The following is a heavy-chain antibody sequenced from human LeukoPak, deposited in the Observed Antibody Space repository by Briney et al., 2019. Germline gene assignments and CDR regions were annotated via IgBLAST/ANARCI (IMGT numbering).Heavy chain of an antibody. CDR1: GFTVSSNY. D-gene: IGHD1-1*01. CDR2: IYSGGST. Sequence: GGSLRLSCAASGFTVSSNYMSWVRRAPGKGLEWVSVIYSGGSTYYADSVKGRFTISRDNSKNTLYLQMNSLRAEDTAVYYCARDSTGTYYFDYWGQGTLVTVSS. CDR3: ARDSTGTYYFDY. V-gene: IGHV3-66*02. J-gene: IGHJ4*02.